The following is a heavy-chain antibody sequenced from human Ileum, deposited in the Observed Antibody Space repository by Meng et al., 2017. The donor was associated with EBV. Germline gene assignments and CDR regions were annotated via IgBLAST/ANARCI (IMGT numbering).Heavy chain of an antibody. J-gene: IGHJ4*02. Sequence: QVQPQELGPRLGKPSGTLSLTCAVSGGSMSSTNWWSWVRQPPGKGLEWIGEIYHSGSTNYNPSLKSRVSISVDKSKNQFSLKLSSVTAADTAVYYRARADKVRFDYWGQGTLVTVSS. V-gene: IGHV4-4*02. CDR3: ARADKVRFDY. CDR2: IYHSGST. CDR1: GGSMSSTNW.